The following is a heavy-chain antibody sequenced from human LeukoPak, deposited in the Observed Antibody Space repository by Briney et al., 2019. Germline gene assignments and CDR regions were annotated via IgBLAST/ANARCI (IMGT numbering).Heavy chain of an antibody. CDR2: ISPSGGIT. J-gene: IGHJ4*02. V-gene: IGHV3-23*01. D-gene: IGHD3-22*01. CDR1: GFTFSTYG. CDR3: AKDAHRFYYETRGYYYYFEY. Sequence: GGSLRLSCAASGFTFSTYGMNWVRQAPGKGLEWVSGISPSGGITYYTDSVKGRFTISRDNSKHTVSLQMNSLRAEDTAVYYCAKDAHRFYYETRGYYYYFEYWGQGTLVTVSS.